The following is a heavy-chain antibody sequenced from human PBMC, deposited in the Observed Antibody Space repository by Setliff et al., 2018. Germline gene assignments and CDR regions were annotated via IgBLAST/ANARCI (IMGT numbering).Heavy chain of an antibody. CDR3: ARDTWFGELFSPRYYYYYGMDV. J-gene: IGHJ6*02. CDR1: GYTFTSYA. CDR2: ISAGNGNT. V-gene: IGHV1-3*01. Sequence: GASVKVSCKASGYTFTSYAMHWVRQAPGQRLEWMGWISAGNGNTKYSQKFQGRVTITRDTSASTAYMELSSLRSEDTAVYYCARDTWFGELFSPRYYYYYGMDVWGQGTTVTVSS. D-gene: IGHD3-10*01.